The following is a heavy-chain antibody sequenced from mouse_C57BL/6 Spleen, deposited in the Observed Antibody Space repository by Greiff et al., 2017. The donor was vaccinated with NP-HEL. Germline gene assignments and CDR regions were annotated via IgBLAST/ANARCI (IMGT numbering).Heavy chain of an antibody. J-gene: IGHJ2*01. V-gene: IGHV5-6*01. Sequence: EVQLLESRGDLVKPGASLKLSCAASGFTFSSYGMSWVRQTPDQRLEWVATISRGGSYTYYPDSVKGRFTISRDNANNTLYLHMSSLKSEDTAMYYCARHVEITTVRYFDYWGQGTTLTVSS. D-gene: IGHD1-1*01. CDR2: ISRGGSYT. CDR3: ARHVEITTVRYFDY. CDR1: GFTFSSYG.